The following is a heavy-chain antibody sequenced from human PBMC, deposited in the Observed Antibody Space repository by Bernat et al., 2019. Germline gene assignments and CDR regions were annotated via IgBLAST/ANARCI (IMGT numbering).Heavy chain of an antibody. CDR1: GFTFSSYT. D-gene: IGHD2-15*01. J-gene: IGHJ4*02. CDR2: ISGSGGST. Sequence: EVQLLESGGGLVQPGGSLRLSCAASGFTFSSYTMSWVRQAPGKGLEWVSSISGSGGSTNYADSVKGRVTISRDNSKNTLYLQMSSLGADDTAVYYCAKALIYCSGGSCYTGFDYWGQGTLVTVSS. CDR3: AKALIYCSGGSCYTGFDY. V-gene: IGHV3-23*01.